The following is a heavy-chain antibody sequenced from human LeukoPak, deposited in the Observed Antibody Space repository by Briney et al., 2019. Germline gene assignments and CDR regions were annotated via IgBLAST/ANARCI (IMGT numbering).Heavy chain of an antibody. D-gene: IGHD2-15*01. CDR3: ARAGAVVDNWFDP. CDR1: GYTLTELS. Sequence: ASVKVSCNVSGYTLTELSMHWVRQAPGKGLEWMGGFDPEDGETIYAQKFQGRVTMTEDTSTDTAYMELRSLRSDDTAVYYCARAGAVVDNWFDPWGQGTLVTVSS. CDR2: FDPEDGET. J-gene: IGHJ5*02. V-gene: IGHV1-24*01.